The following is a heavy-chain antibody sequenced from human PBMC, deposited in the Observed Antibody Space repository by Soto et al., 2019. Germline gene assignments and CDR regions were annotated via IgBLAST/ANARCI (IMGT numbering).Heavy chain of an antibody. J-gene: IGHJ6*02. CDR2: INAGNGNT. D-gene: IGHD3-10*01. CDR1: GYTFTSYA. V-gene: IGHV1-3*01. Sequence: EASVKVSCKASGYTFTSYAMHLVRQAPGQRLEWMGWINAGNGNTKYSQKFQGRVTITRDTSASTAYMELSSLRSEDTAVYYCARDEPLITMVQGVIITRYYGMDVWGQGTTVTVSS. CDR3: ARDEPLITMVQGVIITRYYGMDV.